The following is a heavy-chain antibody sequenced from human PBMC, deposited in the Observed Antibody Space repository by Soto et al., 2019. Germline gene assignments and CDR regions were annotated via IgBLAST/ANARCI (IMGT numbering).Heavy chain of an antibody. D-gene: IGHD6-13*01. V-gene: IGHV1-18*01. J-gene: IGHJ6*02. Sequence: QVQLVQSGAEVKKPGASVKVSCKASGYTFTSYGISWVRQAPGQGLEWMGWISAYNGNTNYAQKLQGRVTMTTDTSTSTAYMELRSLRGDDTAVYYCARDSRRAAGLNYGMDVWGQGTTVTVSS. CDR2: ISAYNGNT. CDR1: GYTFTSYG. CDR3: ARDSRRAAGLNYGMDV.